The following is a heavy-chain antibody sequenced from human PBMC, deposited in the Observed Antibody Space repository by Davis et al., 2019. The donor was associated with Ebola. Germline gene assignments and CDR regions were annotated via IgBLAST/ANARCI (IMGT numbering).Heavy chain of an antibody. CDR2: ISGGYT. V-gene: IGHV3-21*05. CDR3: ARDLRWRSLGTHYYYGMDV. Sequence: GESLKISCTASGFTFGDYAMNWVRQAPGKGLEWVAYISGGYTYYAESVKGRFTISRDSAKDSLYLQMNSLRAEDTAVYYCARDLRWRSLGTHYYYGMDVWGQGTTVTVSS. D-gene: IGHD4-23*01. J-gene: IGHJ6*02. CDR1: GFTFGDYA.